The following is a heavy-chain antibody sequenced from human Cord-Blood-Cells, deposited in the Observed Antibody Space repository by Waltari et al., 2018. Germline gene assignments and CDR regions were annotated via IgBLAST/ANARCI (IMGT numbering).Heavy chain of an antibody. V-gene: IGHV3-9*01. Sequence: EVQLVASGAGLVQPGRSMGLSCAAAGFTFDCDPMHSVREVPGKGLEWVSGISWNSCSIGNADSEKRRFTMSRDNDKNSLYLKMNSLRAEDTALYYCAKGPSSYYSNDYFDYWGQGTLVTVSS. CDR2: ISWNSCSI. J-gene: IGHJ4*02. D-gene: IGHD4-4*01. CDR1: GFTFDCDP. CDR3: AKGPSSYYSNDYFDY.